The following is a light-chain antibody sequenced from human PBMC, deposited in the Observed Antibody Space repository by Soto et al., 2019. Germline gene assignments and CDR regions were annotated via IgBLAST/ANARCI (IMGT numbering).Light chain of an antibody. Sequence: QSVPTQPPSASATPGQWVTISCSGSSNNIGSNYVYWYQQLPGTDPKLLIYRNNQRPSGVPDRFSGSTSGTSASLAISGLLSEDEADDYYAAWDASRSGVVFGGGTKLTVL. V-gene: IGLV1-47*01. J-gene: IGLJ2*01. CDR1: SNNIGSNY. CDR2: RNN. CDR3: AAWDASRSGVV.